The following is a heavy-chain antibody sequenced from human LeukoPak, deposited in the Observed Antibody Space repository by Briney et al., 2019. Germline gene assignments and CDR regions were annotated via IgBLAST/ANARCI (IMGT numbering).Heavy chain of an antibody. CDR1: GFTFSSYA. CDR3: ASLGLQFILPPQGYGMDV. D-gene: IGHD5-24*01. Sequence: GGSLRLSCAASGFTFSSYAMSWVRQAPGKGLGWVSAISGSGGSTYYADSVKGRFTISRDNSKNTLYLQMNSLRAEDTAVYYCASLGLQFILPPQGYGMDVWGQGTTVTVSS. CDR2: ISGSGGST. V-gene: IGHV3-23*01. J-gene: IGHJ6*02.